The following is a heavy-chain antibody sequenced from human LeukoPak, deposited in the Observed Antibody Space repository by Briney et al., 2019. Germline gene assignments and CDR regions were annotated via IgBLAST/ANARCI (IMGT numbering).Heavy chain of an antibody. V-gene: IGHV3-23*01. CDR2: ITDSGGNR. J-gene: IGHJ4*02. Sequence: GGSLRLSCAASGFTFSSHAMSWVRQAPGKGLEWVSAITDSGGNRQYTDSVKGRFTISRDNSKNTLYLQMDSLRADDTAVYYCAKSSRYGTGWYGKIDYWGQGTLVTVSS. D-gene: IGHD6-19*01. CDR1: GFTFSSHA. CDR3: AKSSRYGTGWYGKIDY.